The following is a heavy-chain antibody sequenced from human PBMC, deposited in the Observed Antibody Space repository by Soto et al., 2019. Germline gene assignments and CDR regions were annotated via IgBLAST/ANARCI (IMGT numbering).Heavy chain of an antibody. J-gene: IGHJ4*02. Sequence: QVQLVESGGGVVQPGRSLRLSYAASGFTFSSYGMHWVRQAPGKGLEWVAVIWYDGSNKYYADSVKGRFTISRDNSKNTLYLQMNSLRAEDTAVYYCARESPYDYVWGKSVDYWGQGTLVTVSS. V-gene: IGHV3-33*01. CDR3: ARESPYDYVWGKSVDY. CDR2: IWYDGSNK. CDR1: GFTFSSYG. D-gene: IGHD3-16*01.